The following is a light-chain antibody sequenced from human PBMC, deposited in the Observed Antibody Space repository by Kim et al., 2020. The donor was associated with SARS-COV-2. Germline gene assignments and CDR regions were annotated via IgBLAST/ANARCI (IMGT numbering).Light chain of an antibody. V-gene: IGKV1-8*01. Sequence: AIRITQSPSALSASTGDRVTITCRASQGISSYLAWYQQKPGKAPKLLIYAASTLQSGVPSMFSGSGSGTDFTLTISCLQSEDFATYYCQQYYSYPRTFGQGTKVDIK. CDR2: AAS. J-gene: IGKJ1*01. CDR1: QGISSY. CDR3: QQYYSYPRT.